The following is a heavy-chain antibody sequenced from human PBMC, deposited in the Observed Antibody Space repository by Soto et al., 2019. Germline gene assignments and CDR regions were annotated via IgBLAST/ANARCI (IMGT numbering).Heavy chain of an antibody. CDR1: GFTFNNYA. D-gene: IGHD2-8*01. J-gene: IGHJ6*02. Sequence: EVQLLESGGGLVQPGGSLRLSCAASGFTFNNYAVSWVRQAPGKGLEWASAITFSGGRRYYADSVKGRFTISRDNSKNTLYLQMNSLRAEDTAVYYCAKELGVSGDYYCYGMDVWGQGTTVTVSS. V-gene: IGHV3-23*01. CDR3: AKELGVSGDYYCYGMDV. CDR2: ITFSGGRR.